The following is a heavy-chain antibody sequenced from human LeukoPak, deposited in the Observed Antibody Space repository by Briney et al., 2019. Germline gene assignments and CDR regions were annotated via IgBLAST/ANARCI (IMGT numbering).Heavy chain of an antibody. Sequence: GASVKVSCKASGYTFTGYYMHWVRQAPGQGLEWMGWINPNSGGTNYAQMFQGWVTMTRDTSISTAYMELSRLRSDDTAVYYRATTYSYGSDAFDIWGQGTMVTVSS. CDR1: GYTFTGYY. D-gene: IGHD5-18*01. V-gene: IGHV1-2*04. CDR3: ATTYSYGSDAFDI. CDR2: INPNSGGT. J-gene: IGHJ3*02.